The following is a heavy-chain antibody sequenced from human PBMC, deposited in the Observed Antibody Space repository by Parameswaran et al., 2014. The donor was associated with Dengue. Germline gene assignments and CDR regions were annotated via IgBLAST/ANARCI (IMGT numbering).Heavy chain of an antibody. V-gene: IGHV1-3*01. J-gene: IGHJ6*02. CDR2: INAGNGNT. Sequence: WVRQAPGQRLEWMGWINAGNGNTKYSQKFQGRVTITADESTSTAYMELSSLRSEDTAVYYCARDGLEENHSYYYYGMDVWGQGTTVTVSS. CDR3: ARDGLEENHSYYYYGMDV. D-gene: IGHD1-1*01.